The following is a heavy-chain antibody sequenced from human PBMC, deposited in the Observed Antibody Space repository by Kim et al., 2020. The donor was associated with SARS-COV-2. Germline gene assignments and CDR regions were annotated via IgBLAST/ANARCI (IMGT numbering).Heavy chain of an antibody. D-gene: IGHD6-6*01. V-gene: IGHV3-30-3*01. J-gene: IGHJ4*02. CDR2: ISYDGSNK. Sequence: GGSLRLSCAASGFTFSSYAMHWVRQAPGKGLEWVAVISYDGSNKYYADSVKGRFTISRDNSKNTLYLQMNSLRAEDTAVYYCARVPHSSSQPPARYWGQGTLVTVSS. CDR3: ARVPHSSSQPPARY. CDR1: GFTFSSYA.